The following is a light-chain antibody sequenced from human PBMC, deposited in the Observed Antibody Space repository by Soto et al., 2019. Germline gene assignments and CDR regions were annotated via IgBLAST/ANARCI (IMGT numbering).Light chain of an antibody. V-gene: IGLV2-14*01. CDR3: SSYTNINTRACV. CDR2: EVT. CDR1: TGDIGSYNR. Sequence: QSVRTQPASVSGSPGQSITISCTGTTGDIGSYNRVSWYQQHPGKAPKLIIYEVTDRPSGVSNRFSGSKSGNTASLTISGLQAEEEAEYYCSSYTNINTRACVFGTGTKVTVL. J-gene: IGLJ1*01.